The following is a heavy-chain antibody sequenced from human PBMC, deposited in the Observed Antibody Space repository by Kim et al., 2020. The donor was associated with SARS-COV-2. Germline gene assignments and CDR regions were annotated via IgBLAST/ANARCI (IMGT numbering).Heavy chain of an antibody. V-gene: IGHV1-3*01. D-gene: IGHD3-10*01. J-gene: IGHJ5*02. CDR2: INGGNGNT. Sequence: ASVKVSCKASGYTFGTYALYWVRQAPGQRFEWMGWINGGNGNTRYSQNFQGRVTITRDTSATTAYMELRSLTSKDTAVYYCAREGSGSYNWLDPWGQGTLVTVSS. CDR1: GYTFGTYA. CDR3: AREGSGSYNWLDP.